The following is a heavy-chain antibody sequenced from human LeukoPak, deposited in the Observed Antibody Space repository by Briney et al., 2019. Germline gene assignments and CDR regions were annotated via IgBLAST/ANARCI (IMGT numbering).Heavy chain of an antibody. J-gene: IGHJ4*02. CDR3: ARGPSSQFRTDY. V-gene: IGHV3-48*01. Sequence: GGSLRLSCAASGFTFSIYSMNWVRQAPGKGLEWVSYIGRSSSPIYYADSVKGRFTISRDNAKNSLYLQMNGLRAEDTAVYYCARGPSSQFRTDYWGQGTLVTVSS. CDR2: IGRSSSPI. CDR1: GFTFSIYS. D-gene: IGHD2-2*01.